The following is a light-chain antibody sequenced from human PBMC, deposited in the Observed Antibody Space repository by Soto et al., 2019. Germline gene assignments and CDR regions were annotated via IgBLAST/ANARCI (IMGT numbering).Light chain of an antibody. Sequence: QSALTQPPSASGSPGQSVTISCTGTSSDVGGYNFVSWYQQHPGKAPKLLIYEVSKRPSGVPARFSGSKSDNTASLTVSGLQAEDEADYYCSSFAGGNNLLFGGGTKLTFL. CDR3: SSFAGGNNLL. CDR1: SSDVGGYNF. J-gene: IGLJ2*01. V-gene: IGLV2-8*01. CDR2: EVS.